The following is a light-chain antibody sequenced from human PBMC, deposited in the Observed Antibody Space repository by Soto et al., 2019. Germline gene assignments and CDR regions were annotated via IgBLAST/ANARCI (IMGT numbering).Light chain of an antibody. CDR1: SSDIGAYNF. CDR2: DVY. V-gene: IGLV2-14*03. Sequence: QSVLTQPASVSGSPGQSITISCTGTSSDIGAYNFVSWYQQHPGKAPKLMLYDVYIRPSGVSNRSSGSKSGNTTSLTTSGLQAEDETADYGAAWTTNSTRIFGGGTKLTVL. J-gene: IGLJ2*01. CDR3: AAWTTNSTRI.